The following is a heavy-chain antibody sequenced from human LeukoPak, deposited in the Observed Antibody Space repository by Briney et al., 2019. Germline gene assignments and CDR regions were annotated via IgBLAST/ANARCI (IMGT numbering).Heavy chain of an antibody. Sequence: GRSLRLSCAASGFTFSSYGMHSVRQAPGKGLEWVAVIWYDGSNKYYADSVKGRFTISRDNSKNTLYLQMNSLRAEDTAVYYCARDKLLSRPGAFDYWGQGTLVTVSS. CDR1: GFTFSSYG. V-gene: IGHV3-33*01. CDR2: IWYDGSNK. D-gene: IGHD2-2*01. CDR3: ARDKLLSRPGAFDY. J-gene: IGHJ4*02.